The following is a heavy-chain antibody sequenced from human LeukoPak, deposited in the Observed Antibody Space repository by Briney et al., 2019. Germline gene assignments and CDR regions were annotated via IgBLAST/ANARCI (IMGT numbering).Heavy chain of an antibody. CDR1: GFTFSSYW. J-gene: IGHJ6*03. V-gene: IGHV3-21*01. Sequence: PGGSLRLSCAATGFTFSSYWMSWVRQAPGKGLEWVSSISSSSSYIYYADSVKGRFTISRDNAKNSLYLQMNTLRAEDTAVYYCARDVAAVYYYYMDVWGKGTTVTVPS. D-gene: IGHD6-13*01. CDR2: ISSSSSYI. CDR3: ARDVAAVYYYYMDV.